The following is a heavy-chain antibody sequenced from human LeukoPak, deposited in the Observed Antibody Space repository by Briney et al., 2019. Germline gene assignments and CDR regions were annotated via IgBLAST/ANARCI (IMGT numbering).Heavy chain of an antibody. D-gene: IGHD2-21*02. CDR2: IIPIFGTA. CDR1: GGTFSSYA. V-gene: IGHV1-69*06. CDR3: ARSFMYCGGDCSFYYGMDV. J-gene: IGHJ6*04. Sequence: SVKVSCKASGGTFSSYAISWVRQAPGQGLEWMGGIIPIFGTANYAQKFQGRVTITADKSTSTAYMELSSLRSEDTAVYYCARSFMYCGGDCSFYYGMDVWAKGPRSPSPQ.